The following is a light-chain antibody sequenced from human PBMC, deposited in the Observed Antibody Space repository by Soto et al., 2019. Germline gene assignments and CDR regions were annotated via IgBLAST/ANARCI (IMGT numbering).Light chain of an antibody. Sequence: EIVLTQSPGTLSLSPGERATLSCRASQSVSSSYLAWYQQKPGQAPRLVMYGASIRTSGIPDRFSGSGSGTEFALTISSLQSEDFAVYYCQQYHDWPLTFGGGTKVDIK. CDR3: QQYHDWPLT. CDR1: QSVSSSY. J-gene: IGKJ4*01. V-gene: IGKV3D-15*01. CDR2: GAS.